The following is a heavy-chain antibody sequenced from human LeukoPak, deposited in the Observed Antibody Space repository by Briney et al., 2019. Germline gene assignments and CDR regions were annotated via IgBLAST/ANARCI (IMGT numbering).Heavy chain of an antibody. CDR3: AGYGSGSYYNVPSNWFDP. CDR2: IYYSGST. D-gene: IGHD3-10*01. V-gene: IGHV4-31*03. Sequence: SETLSLTCTVSGGSISSGGYYWSWIRQHPGKGLEWIGYIYYSGSTYNNPSLKSRVTISVDTSKNQFSLKLSSVTAADTAVYYCAGYGSGSYYNVPSNWFDPWGQGTLVTVSS. CDR1: GGSISSGGYY. J-gene: IGHJ5*02.